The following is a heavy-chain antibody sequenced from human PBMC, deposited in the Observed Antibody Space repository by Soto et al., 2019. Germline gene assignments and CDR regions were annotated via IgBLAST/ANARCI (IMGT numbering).Heavy chain of an antibody. Sequence: SETLSLTCTVSGGSVSSGSYYWSWIRQPPGKGLEWIGYIYYSGSTNYNPSLKSRVTISVDTSKNQFSLKLSSVTAADTAVYYCAVGDYYDYVWGSYRPDYWGQGTLVTVSS. D-gene: IGHD3-16*02. CDR1: GGSVSSGSYY. CDR2: IYYSGST. CDR3: AVGDYYDYVWGSYRPDY. V-gene: IGHV4-61*01. J-gene: IGHJ4*02.